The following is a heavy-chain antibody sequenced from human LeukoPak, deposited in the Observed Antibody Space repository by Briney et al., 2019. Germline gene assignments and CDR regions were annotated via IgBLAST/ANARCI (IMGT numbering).Heavy chain of an antibody. Sequence: PGGSLRLSCAASVFTFSSYTMNWLRQAPGKGLEWVSSINNSSNYIYYTDSLKGRFTISRDTAKNSLYLQMNSLRVEDTAVYYCARGYRVFDIWGQGTMVTVSS. D-gene: IGHD5-18*01. CDR1: VFTFSSYT. CDR2: INNSSNYI. CDR3: ARGYRVFDI. V-gene: IGHV3-21*01. J-gene: IGHJ3*02.